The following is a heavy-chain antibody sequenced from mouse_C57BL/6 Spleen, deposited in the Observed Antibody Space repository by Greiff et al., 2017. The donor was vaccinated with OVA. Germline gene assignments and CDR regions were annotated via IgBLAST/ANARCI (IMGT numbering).Heavy chain of an antibody. CDR2: ISDGGSYT. CDR1: GFTFSSYA. CDR3: ARDQVYYGSSYGYFDV. D-gene: IGHD1-1*01. J-gene: IGHJ1*03. Sequence: EVQRVESGGGLVKPGGSLKLSCAASGFTFSSYAMSWVRQTPEKRLEWVATISDGGSYTYYPDNVKGRFTISRDNAKNNLYLQMSHLKSEDTAMYYCARDQVYYGSSYGYFDVWGTGTTVTVSS. V-gene: IGHV5-4*01.